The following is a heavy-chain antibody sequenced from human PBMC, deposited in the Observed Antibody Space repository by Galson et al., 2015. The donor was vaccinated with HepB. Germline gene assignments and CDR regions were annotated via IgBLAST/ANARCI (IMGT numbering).Heavy chain of an antibody. CDR1: GFTFSSYS. CDR3: ARSEIMITFGGVIVFDY. Sequence: LRLSCAASGFTFSSYSMNWVRQAPGKGLEWVSSISSSSSYIYYADSVKGRFTISRDNAKNSLYLQMNSLRAGDTAVYYCARSEIMITFGGVIVFDYWGQGTLVTVSS. J-gene: IGHJ4*02. V-gene: IGHV3-21*01. D-gene: IGHD3-16*02. CDR2: ISSSSSYI.